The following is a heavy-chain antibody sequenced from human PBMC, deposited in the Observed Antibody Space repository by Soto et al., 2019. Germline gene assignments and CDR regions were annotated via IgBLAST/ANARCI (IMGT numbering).Heavy chain of an antibody. D-gene: IGHD6-13*01. J-gene: IGHJ6*03. CDR3: ARLGIAAPTSPYYYMDV. CDR1: GYTFTSYD. CDR2: MNPNSGNT. V-gene: IGHV1-8*01. Sequence: ASVKVSCKASGYTFTSYDINWVRQATGQGLEWMGWMNPNSGNTGYAQKFQGRVTMTRNTSISTAYMELSSLRSEDTAVYYCARLGIAAPTSPYYYMDVWGKGTTVTVSS.